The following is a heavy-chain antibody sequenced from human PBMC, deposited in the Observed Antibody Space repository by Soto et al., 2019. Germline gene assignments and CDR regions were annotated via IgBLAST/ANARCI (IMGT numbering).Heavy chain of an antibody. D-gene: IGHD1-20*01. CDR3: ASDRSLGSNWYYYLES. V-gene: IGHV3-48*02. CDR2: ISSSSSNI. CDR1: GFTFSSRA. J-gene: IGHJ4*02. Sequence: GSLRLSCTASGFTFSSRAMNWVRQFPGRGLEWVSYISSSSSNIDYADSVKGRFTVSRDNAKNSLYLQMNTLRDEDTAVCYCASDRSLGSNWYYYLESWGQGTLVTVPS.